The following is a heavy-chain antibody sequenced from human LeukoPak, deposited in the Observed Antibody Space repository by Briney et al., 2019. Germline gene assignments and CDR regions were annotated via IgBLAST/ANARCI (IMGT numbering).Heavy chain of an antibody. CDR1: GYSFTSYW. V-gene: IGHV5-51*01. Sequence: GASLKISCKGSGYSFTSYWIGWVRQLPGKGLEWMGIIYPGDSDTRYSPSFQGQVTISADKSISTAYLQWSSLKASDTAMYYCARPRGTYSSGWYFDYWGQGTLVTVSS. CDR2: IYPGDSDT. D-gene: IGHD6-19*01. J-gene: IGHJ4*02. CDR3: ARPRGTYSSGWYFDY.